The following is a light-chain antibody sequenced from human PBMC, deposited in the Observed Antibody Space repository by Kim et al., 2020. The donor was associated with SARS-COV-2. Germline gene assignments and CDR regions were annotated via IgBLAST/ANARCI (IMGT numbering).Light chain of an antibody. V-gene: IGLV2-14*03. Sequence: QSVLTQPASVSGSPGQSITISCTGTSSDIGGYNYVSWYQQHPGKAPTLMIYDVSDRPSGVSNRFSGSKSGNTASLTISGLQAEDEADYYCSSYRTRNTFVFGGGTKLTVL. CDR3: SSYRTRNTFV. CDR1: SSDIGGYNY. J-gene: IGLJ3*02. CDR2: DVS.